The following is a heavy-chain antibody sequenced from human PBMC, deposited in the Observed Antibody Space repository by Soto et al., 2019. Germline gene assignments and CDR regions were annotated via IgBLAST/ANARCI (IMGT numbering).Heavy chain of an antibody. Sequence: PGGSLRLSCAASGFTFTNYYMIFIRHSPGKGLEWVSYISANNVYTNYADSAKGRFTISRDNGKNSVYLQMNGLRAEDTAVYYCARDLEVGSYLYYFDFWGQGALVTVSS. CDR3: ARDLEVGSYLYYFDF. CDR2: ISANNVYT. V-gene: IGHV3-11*06. J-gene: IGHJ4*02. CDR1: GFTFTNYY. D-gene: IGHD1-26*01.